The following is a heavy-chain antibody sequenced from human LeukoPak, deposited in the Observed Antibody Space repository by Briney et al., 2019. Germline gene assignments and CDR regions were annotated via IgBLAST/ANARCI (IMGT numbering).Heavy chain of an antibody. J-gene: IGHJ5*02. Sequence: SGTLSLTCAVSGGSISSSNWWSWVRPPPGKGLEWIGEIYHSGSTNYSPSLKSRVTISVDKSKNQFSLKLSSVTAADTAVYYCARPLGYCSSTSCYGWFDPWGQGTLVTVSS. D-gene: IGHD2-2*01. CDR3: ARPLGYCSSTSCYGWFDP. V-gene: IGHV4-4*02. CDR1: GGSISSSNW. CDR2: IYHSGST.